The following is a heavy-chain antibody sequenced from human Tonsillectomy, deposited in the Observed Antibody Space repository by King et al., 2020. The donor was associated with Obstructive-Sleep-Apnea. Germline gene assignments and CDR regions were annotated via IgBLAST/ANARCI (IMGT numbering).Heavy chain of an antibody. CDR1: GFTFKNDW. CDR3: VRDRGDCPVGFCYDVFDI. CDR2: IKRDGSAT. J-gene: IGHJ3*02. V-gene: IGHV3-7*01. D-gene: IGHD2-8*02. Sequence: VQLVESGGGLVQPGGSLRLSCAASGFTFKNDWMTWVRQAPGKGLEWVANIKRDGSATNYMDFLKGRFTISRDNAKNSLYLQMNSLRAEDTAIYYCVRDRGDCPVGFCYDVFDIWGQGTVVIVSS.